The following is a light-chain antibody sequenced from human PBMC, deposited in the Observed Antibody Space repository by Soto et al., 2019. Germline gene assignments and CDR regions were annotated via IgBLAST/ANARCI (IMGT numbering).Light chain of an antibody. CDR2: EVS. Sequence: QSVLTQPASMSGSDGQSITISCTGSSGDVDGYNYVSWYQQHPGKAPKLIIYEVSNRPSGVSNRFSGSKSGNTASLTISGLQADDEADYYCSSYTRTSTHYVFGTGTKLTVL. CDR1: SGDVDGYNY. J-gene: IGLJ1*01. CDR3: SSYTRTSTHYV. V-gene: IGLV2-14*01.